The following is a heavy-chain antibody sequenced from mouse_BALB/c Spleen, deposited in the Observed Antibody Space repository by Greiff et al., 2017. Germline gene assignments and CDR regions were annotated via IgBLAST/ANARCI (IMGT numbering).Heavy chain of an antibody. CDR3: ARSGDGYYEDYCDY. J-gene: IGHJ2*01. D-gene: IGHD2-3*01. Sequence: QVQLKESGPELVKPGASVRISCKASGYTFTSYYIHWVKQRPGQGLEWIGWIYPGNVNTKYNEKFKGKATLTADKSSSTAYMQLSSLTSEDSAVYFCARSGDGYYEDYCDYWGQGTTLTVSS. CDR1: GYTFTSYY. V-gene: IGHV1S56*01. CDR2: IYPGNVNT.